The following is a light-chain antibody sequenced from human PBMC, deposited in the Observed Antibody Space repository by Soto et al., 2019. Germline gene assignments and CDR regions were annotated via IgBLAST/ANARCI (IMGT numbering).Light chain of an antibody. CDR1: SSDIGAFTF. Sequence: QSVLTQPASVSGSPGQSITISCTGTSSDIGAFTFVSWYQQHPGKVPKLMIFDVNRRPSGVSDRFSGSKSGNTASLTISVLQAEDEGDYYCSSYTSSSTHVFGSGTKLTVL. CDR2: DVN. CDR3: SSYTSSSTHV. J-gene: IGLJ1*01. V-gene: IGLV2-14*03.